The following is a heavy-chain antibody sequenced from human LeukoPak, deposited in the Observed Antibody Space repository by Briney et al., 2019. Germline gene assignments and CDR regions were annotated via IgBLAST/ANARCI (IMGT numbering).Heavy chain of an antibody. V-gene: IGHV3-74*01. CDR3: ARDSCSGGSCYSDY. Sequence: GGSLRLSCAASGFSFSTYWMHWVRQAPGKGLVWVSRLHTDGSKASYADSVKGRFTISRDNAKNSLYLQMNSLRAEDTAVYYCARDSCSGGSCYSDYWGQGALVTVSS. D-gene: IGHD2-15*01. CDR1: GFSFSTYW. CDR2: LHTDGSKA. J-gene: IGHJ4*02.